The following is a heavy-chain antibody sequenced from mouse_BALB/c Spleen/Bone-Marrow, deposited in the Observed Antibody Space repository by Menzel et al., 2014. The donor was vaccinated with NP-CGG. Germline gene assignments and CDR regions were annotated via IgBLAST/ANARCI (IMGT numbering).Heavy chain of an antibody. D-gene: IGHD6-5*01. CDR1: GYTFTSYV. V-gene: IGHV1-14*01. CDR2: INPYNDGS. CDR3: ARRADRLYKYDRFAF. J-gene: IGHJ3*01. Sequence: VQLKQSGPELVKPGASVKMSCKASGYTFTSYVMHWVKQKPGQSLEWIGYINPYNDGSKYNEKFKGKATLTSDKSSSTAYMELRRLPCEDSAVYHCARRADRLYKYDRFAFWGQGTLLTLSA.